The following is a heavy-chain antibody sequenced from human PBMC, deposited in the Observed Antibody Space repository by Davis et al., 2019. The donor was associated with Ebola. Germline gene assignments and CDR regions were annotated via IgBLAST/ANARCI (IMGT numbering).Heavy chain of an antibody. CDR1: GYTFTSYD. CDR3: ARGSGIVVVVAATPRRYYYYGMDV. D-gene: IGHD2-15*01. Sequence: AASVTVSCKASGYTFTSYDINWVRQATGQGLEWMGWMNPNSGNTGYAQKFQGRVTMTRNTSIGTAYMELSSLRSEDTAVYYCARGSGIVVVVAATPRRYYYYGMDVWGQGTTVTVSS. CDR2: MNPNSGNT. V-gene: IGHV1-8*01. J-gene: IGHJ6*02.